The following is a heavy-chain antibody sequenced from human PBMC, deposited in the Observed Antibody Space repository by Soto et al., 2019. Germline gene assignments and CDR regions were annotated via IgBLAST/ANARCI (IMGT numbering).Heavy chain of an antibody. V-gene: IGHV4-4*07. Sequence: ESLSRTGRVSGGSMRSYYWNWLRQPAGKGLEWIGRIYSRGDTNYNPSVKSRVTMSVDTSKNEFSLRLNSVTAADTAVYYCAGIGEDVYYGMDVWGQGTKVTVYS. CDR1: GGSMRSYY. J-gene: IGHJ6*02. CDR3: AGIGEDVYYGMDV. D-gene: IGHD3-16*01. CDR2: IYSRGDT.